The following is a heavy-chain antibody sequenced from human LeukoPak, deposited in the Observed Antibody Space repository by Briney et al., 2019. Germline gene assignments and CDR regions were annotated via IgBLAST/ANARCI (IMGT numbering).Heavy chain of an antibody. D-gene: IGHD4-11*01. J-gene: IGHJ5*02. CDR3: TRGTTGFDP. Sequence: GGSLRLSCAASGFTFSSYSMNWVRRAPGKGLEWVSSISSSSSYIYYADSAKRRFTISRDDAKKSLYLQMNILRAEDTAVYYCTRGTTGFDPWGQGTLVTVSS. V-gene: IGHV3-21*01. CDR1: GFTFSSYS. CDR2: ISSSSSYI.